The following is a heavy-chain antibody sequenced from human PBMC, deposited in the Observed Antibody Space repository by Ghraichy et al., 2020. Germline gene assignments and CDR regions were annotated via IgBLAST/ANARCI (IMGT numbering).Heavy chain of an antibody. Sequence: GGSLRLSCAASGFTFSSYSMNWVRQAPGKGLEWVSSISSSSSYIYYADSVKGRFTISRDNAKNSLYLQMNSLRAEDTAVYYCARGVRFLEWSHYGMDVWGQGTTVTVSS. CDR3: ARGVRFLEWSHYGMDV. J-gene: IGHJ6*02. D-gene: IGHD3-3*01. CDR2: ISSSSSYI. V-gene: IGHV3-21*01. CDR1: GFTFSSYS.